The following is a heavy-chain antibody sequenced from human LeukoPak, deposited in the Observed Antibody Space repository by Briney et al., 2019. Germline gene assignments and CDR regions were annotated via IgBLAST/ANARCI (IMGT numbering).Heavy chain of an antibody. J-gene: IGHJ5*02. CDR3: ARSGDYYDTSTYHWFDP. Sequence: ASVKVSCKTSGYTFTGYYMHWVRQAPGQGLEWMGWINPNSGGTNYAQKFQGRVTMTRDTSISTAYMELSRLRSDDTAVYYCARSGDYYDTSTYHWFDPWGQGTLVTVSS. D-gene: IGHD3-22*01. CDR2: INPNSGGT. CDR1: GYTFTGYY. V-gene: IGHV1-2*02.